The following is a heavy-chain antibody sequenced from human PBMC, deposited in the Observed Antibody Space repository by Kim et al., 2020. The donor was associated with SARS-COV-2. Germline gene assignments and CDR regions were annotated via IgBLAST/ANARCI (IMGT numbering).Heavy chain of an antibody. Sequence: ASVKVSCKASGYTFTSYGISWVRQAPGQGLEWMGWISAYNGNTNYAQKLQGRVTMTTDTSTSTAYMELRSLRSEDTAVYYCARDVDTAMVTAWRYGMDVWGQGTTVTVSS. CDR1: GYTFTSYG. CDR2: ISAYNGNT. V-gene: IGHV1-18*01. D-gene: IGHD5-18*01. CDR3: ARDVDTAMVTAWRYGMDV. J-gene: IGHJ6*02.